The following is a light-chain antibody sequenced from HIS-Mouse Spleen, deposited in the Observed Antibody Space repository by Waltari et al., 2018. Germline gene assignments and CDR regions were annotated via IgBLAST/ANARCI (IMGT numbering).Light chain of an antibody. CDR3: SSYTSSSFNVV. J-gene: IGLJ2*01. Sequence: QSALTQPASVSGSPGQSITISCTGTSSDVGGYNYVSWYQQHPGKAPKRMIYDVSNRPAWVSNRFSGFKSGNTASLTISGLQAEDEADYYCSSYTSSSFNVVFGGGTKLTVL. CDR1: SSDVGGYNY. V-gene: IGLV2-14*03. CDR2: DVS.